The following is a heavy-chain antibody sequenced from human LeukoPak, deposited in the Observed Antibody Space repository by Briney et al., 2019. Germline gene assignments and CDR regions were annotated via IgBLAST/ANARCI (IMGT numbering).Heavy chain of an antibody. V-gene: IGHV3-43*02. CDR2: ISGGGGST. Sequence: GGSLRLSCAASGFTFDDYAMHWVRHAPGKGLEWVSLISGGGGSTYYADSVKGRFTISRDNSKNSLYLQMNSLRTEDTALYYCATEDSNWHMDVWGQGTTVTVSS. CDR1: GFTFDDYA. J-gene: IGHJ6*02. CDR3: ATEDSNWHMDV. D-gene: IGHD6-13*01.